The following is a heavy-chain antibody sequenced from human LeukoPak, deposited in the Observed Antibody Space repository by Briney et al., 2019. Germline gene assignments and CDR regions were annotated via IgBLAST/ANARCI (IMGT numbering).Heavy chain of an antibody. Sequence: ASPKVSCKASGYTFSNYVISWVRQAPGQGLEWMGWISAYNGNTNYAQKVQGRVTMTTDTSTSTVHMELRSLISDDTAMYYCARVGSGWSIEYWGQGTLVTVSS. D-gene: IGHD6-19*01. CDR1: GYTFSNYV. CDR3: ARVGSGWSIEY. V-gene: IGHV1-18*01. CDR2: ISAYNGNT. J-gene: IGHJ4*02.